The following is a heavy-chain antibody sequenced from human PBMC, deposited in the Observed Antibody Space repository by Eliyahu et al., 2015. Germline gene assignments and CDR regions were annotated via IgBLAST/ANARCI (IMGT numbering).Heavy chain of an antibody. Sequence: QVQLVQSGADVKKPGASVXVXCKASGYXFPGYYLXWXRQAPGQGLEWVGWINPHSGDSNYAQKFQGRVTMTRDTSSSTAFMDLSGLTSDDTAIYYCARDPSVGVRPNYDYWGQGTLVTVSS. V-gene: IGHV1-2*02. CDR2: INPHSGDS. D-gene: IGHD2-15*01. J-gene: IGHJ4*02. CDR1: GYXFPGYY. CDR3: ARDPSVGVRPNYDY.